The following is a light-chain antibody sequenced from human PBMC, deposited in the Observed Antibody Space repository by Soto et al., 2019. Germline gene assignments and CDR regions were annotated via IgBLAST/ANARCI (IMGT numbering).Light chain of an antibody. CDR2: DAY. CDR3: QQRSDWPYT. CDR1: QSVSRY. J-gene: IGKJ2*01. V-gene: IGKV3-11*01. Sequence: EIVLTQSPATLSLSPGERATLSCRASQSVSRYLAWYQQKPGQAPRLLTYDAYNGATGIPARFSGSGSGTDFNLTISSPEPEEIAGYCCQQRSDWPYTLGQGTKLES.